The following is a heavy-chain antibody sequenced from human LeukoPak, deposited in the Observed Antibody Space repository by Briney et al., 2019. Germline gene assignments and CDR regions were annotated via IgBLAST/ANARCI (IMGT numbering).Heavy chain of an antibody. V-gene: IGHV4-4*07. CDR3: ARDPEGHGYYFDY. CDR1: GGSTSNYF. CDR2: IHTSGST. D-gene: IGHD3-3*01. Sequence: KPSETLSLTCTVSGGSTSNYFCTWLRQSAGKGLEWIGRIHTSGSTNYNPSLKSRVSMSVDTSKNQFSLKLSSVTAADTAVYYCARDPEGHGYYFDYWGRGALVTVSS. J-gene: IGHJ4*02.